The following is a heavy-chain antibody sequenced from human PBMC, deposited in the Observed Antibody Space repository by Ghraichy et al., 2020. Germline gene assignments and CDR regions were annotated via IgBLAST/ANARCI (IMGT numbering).Heavy chain of an antibody. CDR3: ARGKIRRSAGMTVGAFDI. Sequence: SQTLSLTCAVYGGSFSGYYWSWIRQPPGKGLEWIGEINHSGSTNYNPSLKSRVTISVDTSKNQFSLKLSSVTAADTAVYYCARGKIRRSAGMTVGAFDIWGQGTMVTVSS. CDR2: INHSGST. V-gene: IGHV4-34*01. D-gene: IGHD6-13*01. J-gene: IGHJ3*02. CDR1: GGSFSGYY.